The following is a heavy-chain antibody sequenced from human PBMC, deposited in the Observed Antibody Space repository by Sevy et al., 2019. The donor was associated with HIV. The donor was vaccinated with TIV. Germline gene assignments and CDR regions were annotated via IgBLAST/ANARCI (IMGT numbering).Heavy chain of an antibody. D-gene: IGHD6-19*01. CDR2: IWYDGSNK. CDR1: GFTFSSYG. V-gene: IGHV3-33*01. Sequence: GGSLRLSCPASGFTFSSYGMHWVRQAPGKGLEWVAVIWYDGSNKYYADSVRGRFTISRDNSKNTLYLQMNSLRAEDTAVYYCARDGVVAVAGTHGMDVWGQGTTVTVSS. CDR3: ARDGVVAVAGTHGMDV. J-gene: IGHJ6*02.